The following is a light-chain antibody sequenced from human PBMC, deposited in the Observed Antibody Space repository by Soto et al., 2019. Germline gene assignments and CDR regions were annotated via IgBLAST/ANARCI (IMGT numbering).Light chain of an antibody. Sequence: ELVLTQSPATLSVSPGARATLSCRASQSVSSNLAWYQQKPGQAPRLLIYGASTRATGIPARFSGSGSGTEFTLTISSLQSEDFAVYYCQQYNNWPLTFGGGTKVDIK. J-gene: IGKJ4*01. CDR2: GAS. CDR3: QQYNNWPLT. CDR1: QSVSSN. V-gene: IGKV3-15*01.